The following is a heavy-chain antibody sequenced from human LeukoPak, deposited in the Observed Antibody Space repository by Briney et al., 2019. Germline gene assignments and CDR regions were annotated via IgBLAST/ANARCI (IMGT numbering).Heavy chain of an antibody. V-gene: IGHV4-39*01. CDR3: ARHSEEWLPKIDY. Sequence: SETLSLTCTVSGGSISSSSDYWGWIRQPPGKGLEWIGEINHSGSTNYSPSLKSRVTISVDTSKNQFSLNLSSVTAADTAVYYCARHSEEWLPKIDYWGQGTLVTVSS. J-gene: IGHJ4*02. CDR2: INHSGST. CDR1: GGSISSSSDY. D-gene: IGHD6-19*01.